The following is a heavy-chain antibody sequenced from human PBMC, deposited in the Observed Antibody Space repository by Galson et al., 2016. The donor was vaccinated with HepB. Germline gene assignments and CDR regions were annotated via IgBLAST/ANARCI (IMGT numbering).Heavy chain of an antibody. D-gene: IGHD2/OR15-2a*01. CDR2: IYPGDSDT. Sequence: QSGAEVKKPGESLKISCKGSGYSFTNYWIAWVRQMPGKGLEWMGIIYPGDSDTRYRPSFQGQVTISVDKSISTAYLQWSSLKALDTAMYYCARQIYTTRLGGFDPWGQGTLVTVSS. CDR3: ARQIYTTRLGGFDP. CDR1: GYSFTNYW. J-gene: IGHJ5*02. V-gene: IGHV5-51*01.